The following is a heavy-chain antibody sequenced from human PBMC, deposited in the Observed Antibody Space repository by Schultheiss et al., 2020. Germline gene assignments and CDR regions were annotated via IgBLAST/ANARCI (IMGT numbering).Heavy chain of an antibody. CDR2: IHPGDSDA. Sequence: GESLKISCKGSGYSFTSYWIGWVRQMPGKGLEWMGIIHPGDSDARYSASFQGQVIMSADKSTSTAYLQWSSLKASDTAMYYCGRHQELGTYGMDVWGQGTTVTVSS. D-gene: IGHD7-27*01. J-gene: IGHJ6*02. CDR1: GYSFTSYW. V-gene: IGHV5-51*01. CDR3: GRHQELGTYGMDV.